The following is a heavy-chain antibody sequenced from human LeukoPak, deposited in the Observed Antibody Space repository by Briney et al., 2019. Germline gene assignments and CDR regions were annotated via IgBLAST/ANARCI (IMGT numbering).Heavy chain of an antibody. D-gene: IGHD1-20*01. CDR3: VSTSNWRQGSAFDI. V-gene: IGHV4-59*01. J-gene: IGHJ3*02. CDR2: IYYSGST. Sequence: SETLSLTCTVSGGSISSYYWSWIRQPPGKGLEWIGYIYYSGSTNYNPSLKSRVTISVDTSKNQFSLKLSSVTAADTAVYYCVSTSNWRQGSAFDIWGQGTMVTVSS. CDR1: GGSISSYY.